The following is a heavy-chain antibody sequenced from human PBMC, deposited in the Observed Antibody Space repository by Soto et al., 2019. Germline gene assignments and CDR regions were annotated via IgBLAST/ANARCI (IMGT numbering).Heavy chain of an antibody. D-gene: IGHD2-15*01. Sequence: GGSLRLSCAASGFTFSSYGMHWVRQAPGKGLEWVAVIWYDGSNKYYADSVKGRFTISRDNSKNTLYLQMNSLRAEDTAVYYCAKGPVVAARHDAFDIWGQGTMVTVSS. CDR3: AKGPVVAARHDAFDI. V-gene: IGHV3-30*02. CDR1: GFTFSSYG. CDR2: IWYDGSNK. J-gene: IGHJ3*02.